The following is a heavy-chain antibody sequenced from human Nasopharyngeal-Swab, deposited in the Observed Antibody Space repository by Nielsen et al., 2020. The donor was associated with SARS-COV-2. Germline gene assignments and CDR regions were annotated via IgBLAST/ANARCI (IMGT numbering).Heavy chain of an antibody. CDR2: IWYDGSNK. J-gene: IGHJ4*02. V-gene: IGHV3-33*01. CDR3: ARGKDPGYFDY. Sequence: WIRQPPGKGLEWVAVIWYDGSNKYYADSVKGRFTIPRDNSKNTLYLQMNSLRAEDTAVYYCARGKDPGYFDYWGQGTLVTVSS.